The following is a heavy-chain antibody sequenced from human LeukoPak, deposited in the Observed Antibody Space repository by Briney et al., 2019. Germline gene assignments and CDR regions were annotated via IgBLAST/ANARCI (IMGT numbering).Heavy chain of an antibody. V-gene: IGHV1-8*01. Sequence: ASVKVSCKASGYTFTSYDINWVRQATGQGLEWMGWMNPNSGNTDYAQKFQGRVTMTRNTSISTAYMELSSLRSEDTAVYYCARMGGFSRLNNWFDPWGQGTLVTVSS. J-gene: IGHJ5*02. CDR2: MNPNSGNT. CDR1: GYTFTSYD. CDR3: ARMGGFSRLNNWFDP. D-gene: IGHD6-25*01.